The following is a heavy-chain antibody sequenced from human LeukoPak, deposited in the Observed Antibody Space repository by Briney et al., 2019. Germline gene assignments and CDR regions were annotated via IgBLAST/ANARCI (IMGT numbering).Heavy chain of an antibody. CDR1: GFTFSTYW. V-gene: IGHV3-7*01. CDR3: AREGRCSGGSCSSGFFDY. D-gene: IGHD2-15*01. J-gene: IGHJ4*02. CDR2: IKQDGSEK. Sequence: GGSLRLSCAASGFTFSTYWMTWVRQAPRKGLEWVANIKQDGSEKYYVDSMEGRFTISRDNAKNSLFLQMNSLRAEDTAVYYCAREGRCSGGSCSSGFFDYWGQGTLVTVSS.